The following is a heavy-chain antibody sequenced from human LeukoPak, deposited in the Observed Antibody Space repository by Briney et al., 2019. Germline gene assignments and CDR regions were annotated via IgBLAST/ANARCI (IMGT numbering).Heavy chain of an antibody. Sequence: PSEXLSLTCAVYGGSFSGYYWSWIRQPPGKGLEWIGEINHSGSTNYNPSLKSRVTISVDTSKNQFSLKLSSVTAADTAVYYCASGYQLPYYWGQGTLVTVSS. J-gene: IGHJ4*02. CDR3: ASGYQLPYY. D-gene: IGHD2-2*01. V-gene: IGHV4-34*01. CDR2: INHSGST. CDR1: GGSFSGYY.